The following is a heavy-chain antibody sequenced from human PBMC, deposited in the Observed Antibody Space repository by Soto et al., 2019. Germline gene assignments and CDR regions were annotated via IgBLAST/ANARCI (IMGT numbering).Heavy chain of an antibody. V-gene: IGHV4-38-2*02. D-gene: IGHD2-21*02. CDR1: NYSISNPHY. J-gene: IGHJ4*01. CDR3: ARAHTMVVAGSTFDY. Sequence: KTSETLSLTCTVSNYSISNPHYWGWIRQPPGKRPEWIASMYHGGNTFYNPSLKSRITMSMDTSKNQFSLKLRFMTAADTAVYYCARAHTMVVAGSTFDYWGHGTLVTVYS. CDR2: MYHGGNT.